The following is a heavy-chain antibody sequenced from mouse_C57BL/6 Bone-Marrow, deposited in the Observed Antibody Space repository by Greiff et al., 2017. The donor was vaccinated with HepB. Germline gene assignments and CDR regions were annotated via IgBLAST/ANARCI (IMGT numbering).Heavy chain of an antibody. Sequence: VQLQQPGAELVKPGASVKMSCKASGYTFTSYWITWVKQRPGQGLEWIGDIYPGSGSTNYNEKFKSKATLTVDTSSSTAYMQLSSLTSEDSAVYYCAREGGNYGNYVPFAYWGQGTLVTVSA. CDR3: AREGGNYGNYVPFAY. CDR2: IYPGSGST. V-gene: IGHV1-55*01. J-gene: IGHJ3*01. CDR1: GYTFTSYW. D-gene: IGHD2-1*01.